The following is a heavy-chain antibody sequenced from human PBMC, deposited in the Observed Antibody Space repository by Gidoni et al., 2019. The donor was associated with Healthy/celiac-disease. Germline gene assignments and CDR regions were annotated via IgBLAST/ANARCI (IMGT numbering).Heavy chain of an antibody. CDR3: ARESPTARGDAFDI. Sequence: VSGAASGFTFSDYYMSWIRQAPGKGLEWVSYISSSGSTIYYADSVKGRFTISRENAKNSLYLQMNSLRAEDTAVYYCARESPTARGDAFDIWGQGTMVTVSS. J-gene: IGHJ3*02. CDR2: ISSSGSTI. V-gene: IGHV3-11*01. CDR1: GFTFSDYY.